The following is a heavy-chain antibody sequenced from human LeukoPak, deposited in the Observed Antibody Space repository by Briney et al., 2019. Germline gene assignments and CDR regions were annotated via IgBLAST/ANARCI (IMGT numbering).Heavy chain of an antibody. V-gene: IGHV1-46*03. CDR3: ARAPPSGQLWSPPNY. CDR1: GYTFTSYY. CDR2: INPSGGST. Sequence: GASVKVSCXASGYTFTSYYMHWVRLAPGQGLEWMGIINPSGGSTSYARKFQGRVTMTRDTSTSTVYMELSSLRSEDTAVYYCARAPPSGQLWSPPNYWGQGTLVTVSS. J-gene: IGHJ4*02. D-gene: IGHD5-18*01.